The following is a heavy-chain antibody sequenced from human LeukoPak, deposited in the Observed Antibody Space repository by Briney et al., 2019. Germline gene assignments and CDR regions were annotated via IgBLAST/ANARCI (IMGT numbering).Heavy chain of an antibody. D-gene: IGHD4-23*01. CDR3: ARGPQDFGGNSDYNDAFDI. CDR1: GYSFTSYW. Sequence: GESLKISCKGSGYSFTSYWIGWVRQMPGKGLERMGIIYLGDSDTRYSPSFQGQVTISADKSISTAYLQWSSLKASDTAVYYCARGPQDFGGNSDYNDAFDIWGQGTMVTVSS. J-gene: IGHJ3*02. V-gene: IGHV5-51*01. CDR2: IYLGDSDT.